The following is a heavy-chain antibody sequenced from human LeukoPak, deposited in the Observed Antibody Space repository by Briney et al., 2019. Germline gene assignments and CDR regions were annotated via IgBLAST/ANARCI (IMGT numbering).Heavy chain of an antibody. CDR3: ARDRKYYFDY. CDR2: INPNSGGT. V-gene: IGHV1-2*02. CDR1: GYTFTGYY. J-gene: IGHJ4*02. Sequence: ASVKVSCKASGYTFTGYYMHWVRQAPGQGLEWMGWINPNSGGTNYAQKFQGRVTMTTDTSTSTAYMELRSLRSDDTAVYYCARDRKYYFDYWGQGTLVTVSS. D-gene: IGHD1-14*01.